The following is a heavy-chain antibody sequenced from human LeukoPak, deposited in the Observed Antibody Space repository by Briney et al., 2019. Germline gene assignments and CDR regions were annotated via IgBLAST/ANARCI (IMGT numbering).Heavy chain of an antibody. CDR2: FAPEDGET. V-gene: IGHV1-24*01. D-gene: IGHD3-9*01. Sequence: ASVKVSCKISGYTLTELSMHWVRQAPGKGLEWMGGFAPEDGETIYAQKFQGRVTMTEDTSTGTAYMELSSLRSEDTAVYYCATLGYDILTGYYPNWFDPWGQGTLVTVSS. CDR3: ATLGYDILTGYYPNWFDP. CDR1: GYTLTELS. J-gene: IGHJ5*02.